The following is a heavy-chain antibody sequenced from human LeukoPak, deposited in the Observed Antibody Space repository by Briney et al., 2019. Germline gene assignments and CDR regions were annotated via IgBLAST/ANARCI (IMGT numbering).Heavy chain of an antibody. V-gene: IGHV1-46*01. Sequence: GASVKVSCKASGYTFTSYYMHWVRQAPGQGLEWMGIINPSGGSTNYAQKFQGRVTITADESTSTAYMELSSLRSEDTAVYYCAREQASVTTPDYWGQGTLVTVSS. CDR3: AREQASVTTPDY. D-gene: IGHD4-11*01. J-gene: IGHJ4*02. CDR1: GYTFTSYY. CDR2: INPSGGST.